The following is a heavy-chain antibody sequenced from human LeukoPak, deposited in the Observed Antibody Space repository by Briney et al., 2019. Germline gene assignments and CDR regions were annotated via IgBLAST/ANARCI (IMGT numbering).Heavy chain of an antibody. CDR1: GFTFDDYG. V-gene: IGHV3-20*04. J-gene: IGHJ4*02. CDR3: ARDHGAIALTNYLDY. CDR2: INRNGGNT. Sequence: GGPLRLSCAASGFTFDDYGMSWVRQAPGKGLEWVSNINRNGGNTAYADSVKGRFTISRDNAKNSLYLQMNSLRAEDTALYYCARDHGAIALTNYLDYWGQGTLVTVSS. D-gene: IGHD1-1*01.